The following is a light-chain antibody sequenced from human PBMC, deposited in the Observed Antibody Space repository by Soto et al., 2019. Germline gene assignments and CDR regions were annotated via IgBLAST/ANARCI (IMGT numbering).Light chain of an antibody. V-gene: IGKV3-20*01. CDR3: QHYGSSPPTWT. Sequence: ESVLTQAPGTLSLSPGERATLSCRSSQSVSSSYLAWYQQEPGQAPRLLIYGASSRATGIPDRFSGSGSGTDFTLTISRLEPEDFAVYYCQHYGSSPPTWTFGQGTKVDIK. CDR2: GAS. J-gene: IGKJ1*01. CDR1: QSVSSSY.